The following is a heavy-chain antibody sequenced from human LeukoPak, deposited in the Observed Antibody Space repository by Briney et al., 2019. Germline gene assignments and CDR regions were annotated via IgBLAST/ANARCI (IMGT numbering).Heavy chain of an antibody. D-gene: IGHD2-2*01. CDR1: GGTFSSYA. CDR3: ARDLDIVVVRGALRHYGVDV. CDR2: ISAFNGNT. Sequence: ASVKVSCKASGGTFSSYAISWVRQAPGQGLEWMGWISAFNGNTNYAQKFQGRVTMSTDTSTTTAYMELRSLRTDDTAVYYCARDLDIVVVRGALRHYGVDVWGQGTTVTVSS. J-gene: IGHJ6*02. V-gene: IGHV1-18*01.